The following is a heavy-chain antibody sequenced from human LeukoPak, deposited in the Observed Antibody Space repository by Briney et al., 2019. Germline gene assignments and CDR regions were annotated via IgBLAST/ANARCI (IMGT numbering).Heavy chain of an antibody. Sequence: SVKVSCKASGDTFTNYTISWVRQAPGQGVEWMGGIIPIFNTTNYAQKFQGRVTITTDESTSTAFMELTSLRSEDTAVYYCARVLEATHFDYWGQGTLVTVSS. CDR2: IIPIFNTT. V-gene: IGHV1-69*05. CDR3: ARVLEATHFDY. J-gene: IGHJ4*02. CDR1: GDTFTNYT. D-gene: IGHD2/OR15-2a*01.